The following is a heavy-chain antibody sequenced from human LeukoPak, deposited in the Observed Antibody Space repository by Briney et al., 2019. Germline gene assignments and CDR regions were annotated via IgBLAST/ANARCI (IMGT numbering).Heavy chain of an antibody. CDR2: IIPIFGTA. V-gene: IGHV1-69*13. Sequence: SVKVSCKASGGTFSSYAISWVRQAPGQGLEWMGGIIPIFGTANYAQKFQGRVTITADESTSTAYMELSSLRSEDTAVYYCARIGGYVTGSGDYWGQGTLVTVSS. CDR1: GGTFSSYA. CDR3: ARIGGYVTGSGDY. J-gene: IGHJ4*02. D-gene: IGHD6-25*01.